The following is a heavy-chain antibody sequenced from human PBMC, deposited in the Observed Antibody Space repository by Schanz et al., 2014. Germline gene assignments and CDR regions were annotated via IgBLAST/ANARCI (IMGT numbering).Heavy chain of an antibody. CDR1: GGSISSEY. J-gene: IGHJ3*02. V-gene: IGHV4-4*07. CDR2: NYNRGKT. CDR3: ARVVLGGDAFDI. Sequence: QVQLQESGPALVKPSETLSLTCTVSGGSISSEYWSWIRQPAGKGLEWIGRNYNRGKTNYNPSLESRVSMSVDTSKKQLSLKLRSVSAADTAVYYCARVVLGGDAFDIWGQGTMVTVSS. D-gene: IGHD3-10*01.